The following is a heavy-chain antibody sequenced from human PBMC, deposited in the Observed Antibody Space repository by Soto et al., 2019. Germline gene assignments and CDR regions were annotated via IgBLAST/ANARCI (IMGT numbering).Heavy chain of an antibody. CDR2: ISAYNDYT. V-gene: IGHV1-18*01. D-gene: IGHD3-10*01. CDR1: GYTFISYG. Sequence: QVQLVQSGAEVKKPGSSVKVSCKASGYTFISYGISWVRQAPGQGLEWMGWISAYNDYTNYAQKLQGRVTMTTATSTRIAYLELRSLRSDDTAVYYCAREGYYSGSGSYSPPRYYGMDGWGQGTTVTVSS. J-gene: IGHJ6*02. CDR3: AREGYYSGSGSYSPPRYYGMDG.